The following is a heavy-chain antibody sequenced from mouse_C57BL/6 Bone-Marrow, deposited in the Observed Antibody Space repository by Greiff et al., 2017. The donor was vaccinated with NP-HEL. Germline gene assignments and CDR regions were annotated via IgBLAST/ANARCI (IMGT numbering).Heavy chain of an antibody. V-gene: IGHV3-6*01. J-gene: IGHJ1*03. CDR3: ARPGYWYFDV. CDR1: GYSITSGYY. Sequence: EVHLVESGPGLVKPSQSLSLTCSVTGYSITSGYYWNWIRQFPGNKLEWMGYISYDGSNNYNPSLKNRISITRDTSKNQFFLKLNSVTTEDTATYYCARPGYWYFDVWGTGTTVTVSS. CDR2: ISYDGSN.